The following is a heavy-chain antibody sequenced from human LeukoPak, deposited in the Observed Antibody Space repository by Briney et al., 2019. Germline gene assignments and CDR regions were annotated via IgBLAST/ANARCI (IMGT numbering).Heavy chain of an antibody. CDR1: GGSFSGYY. Sequence: SETLSLTCAVYGGSFSGYYWSWIRQPPGKGLEWIGEINHSGSTNYNPSLKSRVTISVDTSKNQFSLKLSSVTAADTAVYYCARGPRYSSSDGAFDIWGQGTMVTVSS. J-gene: IGHJ3*02. V-gene: IGHV4-34*01. D-gene: IGHD6-13*01. CDR2: INHSGST. CDR3: ARGPRYSSSDGAFDI.